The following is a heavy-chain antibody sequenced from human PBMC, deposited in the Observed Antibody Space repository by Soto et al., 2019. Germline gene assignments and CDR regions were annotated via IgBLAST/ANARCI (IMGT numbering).Heavy chain of an antibody. D-gene: IGHD6-19*01. CDR3: ARGGPRGGGWYAWFDP. Sequence: QVQVVQSGAEFKKPGSSVKVSCMASGGTFDTYTINWVRQTPGQGLEWMGAIIPMSRTSTYSQKFQGSLTISADGSMTSVHRDVSRLSCDDTTIYYCARGGPRGGGWYAWFDPWGQGTQVTVSS. J-gene: IGHJ5*02. V-gene: IGHV1-69*01. CDR2: IIPMSRTS. CDR1: GGTFDTYT.